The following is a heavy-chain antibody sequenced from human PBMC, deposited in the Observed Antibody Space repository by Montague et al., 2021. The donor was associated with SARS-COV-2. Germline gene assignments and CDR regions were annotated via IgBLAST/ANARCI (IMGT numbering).Heavy chain of an antibody. J-gene: IGHJ4*02. Sequence: SLRLTCEASGFTFSSYWMHWVRQAPGKGLVWVSRINSDWSSQSYXDSXQVRFTISRDNAKNTLYLQMNSLRAEDTAVYYCITMIVVAEDYFDYWGQGALVTVPS. D-gene: IGHD3-22*01. CDR2: INSDWSSQ. V-gene: IGHV3-74*01. CDR1: GFTFSSYW. CDR3: ITMIVVAEDYFDY.